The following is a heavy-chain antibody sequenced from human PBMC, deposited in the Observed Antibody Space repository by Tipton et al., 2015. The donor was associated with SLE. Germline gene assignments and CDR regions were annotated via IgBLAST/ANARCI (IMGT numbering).Heavy chain of an antibody. CDR1: GYSISSGYY. D-gene: IGHD6-19*01. Sequence: TLSLTCTVSGYSISSGYYWGWIRQPPGKGLEWIGSIYHSGSTYYNPSLKSRVTISVDTSKNQFSLKLSSVTAADTAVYYCAREGIAVENNYYYYGMDVWGQGTTVTVSS. CDR2: IYHSGST. J-gene: IGHJ6*02. CDR3: AREGIAVENNYYYYGMDV. V-gene: IGHV4-38-2*02.